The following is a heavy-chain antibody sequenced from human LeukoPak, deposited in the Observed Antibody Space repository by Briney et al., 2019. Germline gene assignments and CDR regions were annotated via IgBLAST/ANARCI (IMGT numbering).Heavy chain of an antibody. Sequence: PGGSLRLSCAASGLTFSSYAMSRVRQAPGKGLEWVPAISGSGGSTSYADSVKGRFTISRDNSKNTLYVQLNSLRAEDTAVYYCAEWSHSTGYSDYWGQGTLVTVSS. CDR2: ISGSGGST. J-gene: IGHJ4*02. D-gene: IGHD3-22*01. CDR1: GLTFSSYA. V-gene: IGHV3-23*01. CDR3: AEWSHSTGYSDY.